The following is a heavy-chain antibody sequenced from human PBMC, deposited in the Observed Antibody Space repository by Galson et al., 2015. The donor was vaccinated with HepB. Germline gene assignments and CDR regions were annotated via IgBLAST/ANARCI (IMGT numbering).Heavy chain of an antibody. Sequence: ETLSLTCTVSGGSVSSGSYYWSWIRQPPGKGLEWIGYIYYSGSTNYNPSLKSRVTISVDTSKNQFSLKLSSVTAADTAVYYCARVDITMVRGVISNYLNYGMDVWGQGTTVTVSS. CDR2: IYYSGST. V-gene: IGHV4-61*01. J-gene: IGHJ6*02. CDR1: GGSVSSGSYY. D-gene: IGHD3-10*01. CDR3: ARVDITMVRGVISNYLNYGMDV.